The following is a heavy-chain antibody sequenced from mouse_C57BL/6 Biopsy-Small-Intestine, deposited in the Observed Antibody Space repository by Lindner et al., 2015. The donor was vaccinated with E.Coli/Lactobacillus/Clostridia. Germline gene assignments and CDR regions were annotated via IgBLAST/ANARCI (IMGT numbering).Heavy chain of an antibody. V-gene: IGHV1-31*01. CDR1: GYSSTGYY. CDR3: ARSEGSSGFFDY. CDR2: IYPYNGLS. J-gene: IGHJ2*01. Sequence: VQLQESGPELVKPGASVKISCKASGYSSTGYYIHWVKQSHGNFLDWIGYIYPYNGLSSYNQKFKGKATLTVDKSSSTAYMELRSLTSEDSAVYYCARSEGSSGFFDYWGQGTTLTVSS. D-gene: IGHD3-2*02.